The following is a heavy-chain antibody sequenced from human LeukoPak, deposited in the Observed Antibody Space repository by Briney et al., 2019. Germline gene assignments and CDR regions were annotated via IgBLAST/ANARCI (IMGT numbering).Heavy chain of an antibody. J-gene: IGHJ4*02. CDR3: ARAARITMVRGVYDY. V-gene: IGHV1-2*02. Sequence: ASVKVSCKASGYTFTGYYMHWVRQAPGQGLEWMGWINPNSGGTNYAQKFQGRVTMTRDTSISTAYTELSRLRSDDTAVYYCARAARITMVRGVYDYWGQGTLVTVSS. CDR2: INPNSGGT. D-gene: IGHD3-10*01. CDR1: GYTFTGYY.